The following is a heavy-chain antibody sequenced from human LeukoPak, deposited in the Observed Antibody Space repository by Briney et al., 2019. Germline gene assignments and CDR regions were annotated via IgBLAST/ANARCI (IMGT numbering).Heavy chain of an antibody. J-gene: IGHJ5*02. D-gene: IGHD6-6*01. CDR3: ARALVPRWFDP. CDR1: GGSFSGYY. V-gene: IGHV4-34*01. CDR2: INHSGST. Sequence: SETLSLTCAVYGGSFSGYYWSWIRQPPGKGLEWIGEINHSGSTNYNPSLKSRVTISVDTSKDQFSLKLSSVTAAYTAVYYCARALVPRWFDPWGQGTLVTVSS.